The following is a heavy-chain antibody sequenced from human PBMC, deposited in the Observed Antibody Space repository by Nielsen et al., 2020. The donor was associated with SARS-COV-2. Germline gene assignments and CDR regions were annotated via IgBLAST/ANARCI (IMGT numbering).Heavy chain of an antibody. J-gene: IGHJ6*02. CDR3: ARSGGYDFWSMYYYYGMDV. CDR2: IIPIFGTA. CDR1: GYTFTSYG. Sequence: SVKVSCKASGYTFTSYGISWVRQAPGQGLEWMGGIIPIFGTANYAQKFQGRVTITADKSTSTAYMELSSLRSEDTAVYYCARSGGYDFWSMYYYYGMDVWGQGTTVTVSS. V-gene: IGHV1-69*06. D-gene: IGHD3-3*01.